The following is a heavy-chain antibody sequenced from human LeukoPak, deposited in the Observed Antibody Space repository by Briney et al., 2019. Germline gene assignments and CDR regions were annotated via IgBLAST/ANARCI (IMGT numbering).Heavy chain of an antibody. CDR3: ASSIAARSKSSSAFDI. CDR2: IYYSGST. J-gene: IGHJ3*02. Sequence: SETLSLTCTVSGGSISSYYWSWIRQPPGKGLEWIGYIYYSGSTNYNPSLKSRVTISVDTSKNQFSLKLSSVTAADTAVYYCASSIAARSKSSSAFDIWGQGTMVTVSS. CDR1: GGSISSYY. V-gene: IGHV4-59*01. D-gene: IGHD6-6*01.